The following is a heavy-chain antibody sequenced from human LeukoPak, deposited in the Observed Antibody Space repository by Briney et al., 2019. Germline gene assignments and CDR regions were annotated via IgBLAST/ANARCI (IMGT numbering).Heavy chain of an antibody. CDR1: GGSISSSTYY. CDR2: IHYSGST. Sequence: SETLSLTCTVSGGSISSSTYYWAWIRQPPGKGLEWIGSIHYSGSTYYNPSLKSRVTISVDTSKNQFSLKLSSVAAADTAVYYCARGDFWSGQQLDYWGQGTLVTVSS. J-gene: IGHJ4*02. V-gene: IGHV4-39*01. D-gene: IGHD3-3*01. CDR3: ARGDFWSGQQLDY.